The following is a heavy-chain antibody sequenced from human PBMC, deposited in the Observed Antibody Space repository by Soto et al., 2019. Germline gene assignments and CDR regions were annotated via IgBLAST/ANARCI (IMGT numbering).Heavy chain of an antibody. CDR1: GFTFSSYA. CDR3: AKGDFGALRWSAF. J-gene: IGHJ4*02. CDR2: ISGSDGST. D-gene: IGHD3-10*01. Sequence: GGSLRLSCEASGFTFSSYAMSWVRQVPGRGLEWVSGISGSDGSTYYADSVKGRFTISRDNSKNTLYLQMNSLRAEDTAVYYCAKGDFGALRWSAFWGRGTLVTVSS. V-gene: IGHV3-23*01.